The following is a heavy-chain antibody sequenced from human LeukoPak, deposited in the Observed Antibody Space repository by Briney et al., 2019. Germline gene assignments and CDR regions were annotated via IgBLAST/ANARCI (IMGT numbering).Heavy chain of an antibody. CDR2: SSAYNGNT. V-gene: IGHV1-18*04. CDR1: GYTFTSYG. CDR3: PRRYCSSTSCSNLNDYYYYGMDV. Sequence: ASVKVSCKASGYTFTSYGISWVRQAPGQGLEWMGWSSAYNGNTNYAQKLQGRVTMTTDTSTSTAYMELRSLRSDDTAVYYCPRRYCSSTSCSNLNDYYYYGMDVWGKGTTVTVSS. J-gene: IGHJ6*04. D-gene: IGHD2-2*01.